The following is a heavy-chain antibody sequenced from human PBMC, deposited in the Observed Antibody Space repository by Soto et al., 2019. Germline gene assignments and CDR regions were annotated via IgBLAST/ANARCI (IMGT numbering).Heavy chain of an antibody. CDR1: GFTFSSYW. V-gene: IGHV3-7*03. J-gene: IGHJ2*01. Sequence: ESGGGLVQPGGSLRLSCAASGFTFSSYWMSWVRQAPGKGLEWVANIKQDGSEKYYVDSVKGRFTISRDNAKNSLYLQMNSLRAEDTAVYYCARDMRVVVTAMWYFDLWGRGTLVTVSS. CDR3: ARDMRVVVTAMWYFDL. D-gene: IGHD2-21*02. CDR2: IKQDGSEK.